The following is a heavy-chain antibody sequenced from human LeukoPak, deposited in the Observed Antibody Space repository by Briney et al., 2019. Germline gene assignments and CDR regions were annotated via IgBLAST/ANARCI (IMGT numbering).Heavy chain of an antibody. CDR2: VSPDGSST. CDR1: GFTFGSYL. J-gene: IGHJ4*02. V-gene: IGHV3-74*01. D-gene: IGHD6-19*01. Sequence: GGSLRLSCAASGFTFGSYLMHWVRQAPGKGLLWVSRVSPDGSSTHYADSVKGRFTISRDNAKNTLYLQMNSLRAEDTAVYYCARRLTGSSGFYYFDYWGQGTLVTVSS. CDR3: ARRLTGSSGFYYFDY.